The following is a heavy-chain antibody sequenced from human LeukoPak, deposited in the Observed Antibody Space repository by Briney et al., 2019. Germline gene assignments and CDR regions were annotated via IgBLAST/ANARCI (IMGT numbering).Heavy chain of an antibody. CDR3: ARDLVVVVNFDPPYFDY. CDR2: ISAYNSNT. J-gene: IGHJ4*02. CDR1: GYTFTSYG. V-gene: IGHV1-18*01. D-gene: IGHD3-22*01. Sequence: GASVKVSCKASGYTFTSYGISWVRQAPGQGLEWMGWISAYNSNTNYAQKLQGRVTMTTDTSTSTAYMELRSLRSDDTAVYYCARDLVVVVNFDPPYFDYWGQGTLVTVSS.